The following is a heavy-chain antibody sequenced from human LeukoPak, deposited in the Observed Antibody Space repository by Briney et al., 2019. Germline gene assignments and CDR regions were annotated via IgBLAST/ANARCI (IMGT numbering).Heavy chain of an antibody. J-gene: IGHJ3*02. Sequence: GASVKVSCKASGGTFSSYSISWLRQAPGQGLEWMGNIIPVSGPTDYAQKLQGRVTITTGDSTSTTYMELRSLRSDDTAVYYCAREDFSNYLNNAFDIWGQGTMVTVSS. V-gene: IGHV1-69*05. CDR3: AREDFSNYLNNAFDI. D-gene: IGHD4-11*01. CDR1: GGTFSSYS. CDR2: IIPVSGPT.